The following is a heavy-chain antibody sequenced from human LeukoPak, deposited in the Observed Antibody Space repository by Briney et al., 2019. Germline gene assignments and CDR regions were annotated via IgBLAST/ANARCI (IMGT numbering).Heavy chain of an antibody. J-gene: IGHJ4*02. Sequence: GASVKVSCKASGYTFTGYYMHWVRQAPGQGLEWMGWINPNSGGTNYAQKFQDWVTMTRDTSINTAYMELSLRSDDKAVYYCASGRSGSYAFDYWGQGTLVTVSS. CDR3: ASGRSGSYAFDY. CDR1: GYTFTGYY. D-gene: IGHD3-10*01. CDR2: INPNSGGT. V-gene: IGHV1-2*04.